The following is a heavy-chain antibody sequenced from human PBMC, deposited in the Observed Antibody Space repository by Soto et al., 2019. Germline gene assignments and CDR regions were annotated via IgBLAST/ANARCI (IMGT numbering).Heavy chain of an antibody. D-gene: IGHD4-17*01. J-gene: IGHJ4*02. V-gene: IGHV4-34*01. CDR3: ARDHDYGGQTDY. CDR1: GGSFSGYY. Sequence: SETLSLTCAVYGGSFSGYYWSWIRQPPGKGLEWIGEINHSGSTNYNPSLKSRVTISVDTSKNQFSLKLSSVTAADTAVYYCARDHDYGGQTDYWGQGTLVTVSS. CDR2: INHSGST.